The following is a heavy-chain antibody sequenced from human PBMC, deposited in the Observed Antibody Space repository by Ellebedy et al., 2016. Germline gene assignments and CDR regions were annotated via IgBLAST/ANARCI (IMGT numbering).Heavy chain of an antibody. D-gene: IGHD5-24*01. CDR3: ARHGDGYNFNY. V-gene: IGHV3-48*04. Sequence: GGSLRLSCAASGFTFSNHNMNWVRQAPGKGLERVSFISRNAGSTIYYAESVKGRFTISRDNAKNSLWLQMNSLRAEDTAVYYCARHGDGYNFNYWGQGTLVTVSS. CDR2: ISRNAGSTI. J-gene: IGHJ4*02. CDR1: GFTFSNHN.